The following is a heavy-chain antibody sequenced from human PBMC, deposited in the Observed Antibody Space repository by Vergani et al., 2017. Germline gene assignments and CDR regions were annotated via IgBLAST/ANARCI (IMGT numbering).Heavy chain of an antibody. CDR2: IYTSGST. Sequence: QVQLQESGPGLVKPSQTLSLTCTVSGGSISSGSYYWSWIRQPAGKGLEWIGRIYTSGSTNYNPSLKSRVTISVDTSKNQFSLKLSSVTAADTAVYYCARERKAGAFDIWGQGTMVTVSS. CDR1: GGSISSGSYY. CDR3: ARERKAGAFDI. V-gene: IGHV4-61*02. J-gene: IGHJ3*02. D-gene: IGHD6-25*01.